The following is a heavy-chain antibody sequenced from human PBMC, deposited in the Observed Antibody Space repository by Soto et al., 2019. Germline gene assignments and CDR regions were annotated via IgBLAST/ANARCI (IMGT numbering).Heavy chain of an antibody. CDR2: ISNDGSNK. CDR3: ARGPHFAWPTYYFDY. D-gene: IGHD3-3*02. V-gene: IGHV3-30*03. Sequence: PGGSLRLSCAASGFSFSTYGMHWVRQAPGKGLEWVAFISNDGSNKYYADSVKGRFTISRDNSKNTLYLQMNSLRAEDTAVYYCARGPHFAWPTYYFDYWGQGTLVTVSS. J-gene: IGHJ4*02. CDR1: GFSFSTYG.